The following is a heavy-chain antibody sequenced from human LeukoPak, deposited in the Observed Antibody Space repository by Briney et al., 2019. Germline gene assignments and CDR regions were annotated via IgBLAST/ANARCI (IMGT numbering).Heavy chain of an antibody. Sequence: GRSLRLSCAASGFTFSSYAMHWVRQAPGKGLEWVAVISYDGSNKYYADSVKGRFTISRDNSKTTLYLQMNSLRAEDTAVYYCARVAVAAAFDYWGQGTLVTVSS. D-gene: IGHD6-19*01. CDR2: ISYDGSNK. CDR3: ARVAVAAAFDY. CDR1: GFTFSSYA. V-gene: IGHV3-30-3*01. J-gene: IGHJ4*02.